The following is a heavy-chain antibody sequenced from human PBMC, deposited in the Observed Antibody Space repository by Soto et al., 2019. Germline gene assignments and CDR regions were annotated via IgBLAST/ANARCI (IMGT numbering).Heavy chain of an antibody. D-gene: IGHD3-22*01. CDR3: ARAKLVVEGRFDY. J-gene: IGHJ4*02. CDR2: ISSSGAYT. Sequence: ESGGGLVKPGGSQRLSCAASGFSFSDYYMNWIRQAPGKGLEWISYISSSGAYTNYADSVRGRFTMSRDSAKNSLLLQMDGLRAEDTAVYYCARAKLVVEGRFDYWGQGTLVTVSS. CDR1: GFSFSDYY. V-gene: IGHV3-11*06.